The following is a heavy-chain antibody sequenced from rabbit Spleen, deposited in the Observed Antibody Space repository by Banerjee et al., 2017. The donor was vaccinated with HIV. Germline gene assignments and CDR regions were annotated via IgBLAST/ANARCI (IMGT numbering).Heavy chain of an antibody. CDR2: IDTSSVNT. CDR3: VRGASSSGYYSL. CDR1: GFDFSSSYY. D-gene: IGHD1-1*01. Sequence: QSLEESGGDLVKPGASLTLTCTASGFDFSSSYYMCWVRQAPGKGLELIACIDTSSVNTADATWAKGRFTISRTSSTTVTLQMTSLTAADTATYFCVRGASSSGYYSLWGPGTLVTVS. J-gene: IGHJ4*01. V-gene: IGHV1S40*01.